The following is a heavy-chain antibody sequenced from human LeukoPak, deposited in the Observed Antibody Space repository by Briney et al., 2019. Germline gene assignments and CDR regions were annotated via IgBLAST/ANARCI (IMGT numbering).Heavy chain of an antibody. Sequence: GGSLRLSCAASGFTFSSYGINWVRQAPGKGLEWVSSISSSSRYIYYAASVRGRFTISRDNAKNSLYLQMNSLRGEDTAVYYCARDSKRTYYYDNSGYPDAFDIWGQGTMVTVSS. J-gene: IGHJ3*02. CDR3: ARDSKRTYYYDNSGYPDAFDI. CDR1: GFTFSSYG. V-gene: IGHV3-21*01. CDR2: ISSSSRYI. D-gene: IGHD3-22*01.